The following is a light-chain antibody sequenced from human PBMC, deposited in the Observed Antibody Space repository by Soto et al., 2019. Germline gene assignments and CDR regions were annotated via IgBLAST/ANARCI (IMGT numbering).Light chain of an antibody. V-gene: IGKV2D-29*01. CDR1: QSLLYRDGKTY. CDR3: MPSIKDLS. J-gene: IGKJ4*01. CDR2: ELS. Sequence: DIVMTQTPPSLSVTPGQSASISCKSSQSLLYRDGKTYVYWYLQKPGQAPQLLIHELSNRFSGVPERFSGSGSGTDFTLKISRAEAEDAGIYYCMPSIKDLSFGGGTKVEIK.